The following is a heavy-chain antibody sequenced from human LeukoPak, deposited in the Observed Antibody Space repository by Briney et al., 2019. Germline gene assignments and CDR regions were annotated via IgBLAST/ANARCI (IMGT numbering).Heavy chain of an antibody. CDR1: GGSVSTINSY. J-gene: IGHJ4*02. CDR2: VYYSGRA. V-gene: IGHV4-39*02. CDR3: ARLRKGRYFDYFFEK. Sequence: PSDTLSLTCTVSGGSVSTINSYWGWIRQPPGKGLEWIGNVYYSGRANYSPSLRSRVTMSVDTSKNRFSLKMTSVTAADTAVYFCARLRKGRYFDYFFEKWGQGTLVTVSS. D-gene: IGHD3-9*01.